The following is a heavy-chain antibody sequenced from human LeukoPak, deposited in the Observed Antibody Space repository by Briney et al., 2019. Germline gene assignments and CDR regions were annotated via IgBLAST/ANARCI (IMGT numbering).Heavy chain of an antibody. D-gene: IGHD2-21*01. CDR2: INHSGST. J-gene: IGHJ5*02. CDR1: GGSFSGYY. Sequence: SETLSLTCAVYGGSFSGYYWSWIRQPPGKGLEWIGEINHSGSTNYNSSLKSRVTISVDTSKNQFSLKLSSVTAADTAVYYCARVGDSGGFDPWGQGTLVTVSS. CDR3: ARVGDSGGFDP. V-gene: IGHV4-34*01.